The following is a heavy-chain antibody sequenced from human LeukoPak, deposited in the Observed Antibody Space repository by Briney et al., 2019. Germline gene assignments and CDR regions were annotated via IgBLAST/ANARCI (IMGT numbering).Heavy chain of an antibody. V-gene: IGHV1-3*01. Sequence: EASVKVSCKASGGTFSSYAISWVRQAPGQRLEWMGWINAGNGNTKYSQKFQGRVTITRDTSASTAYMELSGLRSEDTAVYYCARDNLVVLLWFGEPPPPTAPDYWGQGTLVTVSS. CDR3: ARDNLVVLLWFGEPPPPTAPDY. CDR1: GGTFSSYA. CDR2: INAGNGNT. J-gene: IGHJ4*02. D-gene: IGHD3-10*01.